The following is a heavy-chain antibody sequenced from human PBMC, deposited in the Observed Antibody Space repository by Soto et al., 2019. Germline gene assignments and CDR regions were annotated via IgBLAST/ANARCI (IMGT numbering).Heavy chain of an antibody. V-gene: IGHV6-1*01. D-gene: IGHD2-2*01. CDR2: TYYRSKWYN. Sequence: TCAISGDSVSSNSAAWNWIRQSPSRGLEWLGRTYYRSKWYNDYAVSVKSRITINPDTSKNQFSLQLNSVTPEDTAVYYCAKGAGGAAAIPFDYWGQGTLVTVSS. J-gene: IGHJ4*02. CDR1: GDSVSSNSAA. CDR3: AKGAGGAAAIPFDY.